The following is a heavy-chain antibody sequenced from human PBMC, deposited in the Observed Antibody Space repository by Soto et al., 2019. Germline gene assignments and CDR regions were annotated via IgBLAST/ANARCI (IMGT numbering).Heavy chain of an antibody. D-gene: IGHD6-13*01. J-gene: IGHJ5*02. CDR3: TRDASRDSSARGWFDP. V-gene: IGHV3-21*01. CDR1: GFTFRSFT. CDR2: ISSKSAYI. Sequence: PGGSLRLSCAASGFTFRSFTMNWVRQAPGKGLEWVSTISSKSAYIYYTDALRGSFTISRDNAKKSLQLQMNSLRAEDTTVNYCTRDASRDSSARGWFDPWGPGTLVTVSS.